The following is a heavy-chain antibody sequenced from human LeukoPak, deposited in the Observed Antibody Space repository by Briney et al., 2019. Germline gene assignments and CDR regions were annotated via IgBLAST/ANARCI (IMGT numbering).Heavy chain of an antibody. CDR2: INSDGINT. CDR3: AKPAYYSDSGSFPTQYYFDY. V-gene: IGHV3-74*01. Sequence: PGGSLRLSCAASGFTFSNYWMHWVRQAPGKGLVWVSRINSDGINTSYADSVKGRFTISRDNAQNTLNLQMSSLRADDTALFYCAKPAYYSDSGSFPTQYYFDYWGQGTLVTVSS. CDR1: GFTFSNYW. J-gene: IGHJ4*02. D-gene: IGHD3-10*01.